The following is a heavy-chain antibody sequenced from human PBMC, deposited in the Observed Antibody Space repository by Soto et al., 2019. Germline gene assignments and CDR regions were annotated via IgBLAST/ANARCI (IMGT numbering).Heavy chain of an antibody. D-gene: IGHD6-19*01. CDR3: VKDPGAVTGDAYFQH. V-gene: IGHV3-64D*06. Sequence: PGGSLRLSCSASGFTFSSYAMHWVRQAPGKGLEYASGISSNGGTTYYVDSVKGRFIISRDNSKNTLYHQMTSLKTEDTAVYYCVKDPGAVTGDAYFQHWGLGTLVTVSS. CDR2: ISSNGGTT. CDR1: GFTFSSYA. J-gene: IGHJ1*01.